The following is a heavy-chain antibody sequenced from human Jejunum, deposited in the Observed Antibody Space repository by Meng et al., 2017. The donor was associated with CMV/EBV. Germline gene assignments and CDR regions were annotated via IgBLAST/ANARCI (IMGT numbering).Heavy chain of an antibody. CDR3: TTPKYYYDTTGYYFPGYCGS. CDR1: GVTFSKVW. CDR2: IKSENDGGTT. J-gene: IGHJ4*02. V-gene: IGHV3-15*01. D-gene: IGHD3-22*01. Sequence: EMQLVESGGGLVKPGGSLRLSCAASGVTFSKVWMSWVRQAPGKGLEWVGRIKSENDGGTTDYAAPVKGRFTISRDDSKSTLYLQMNSLKNEDTAVYYCTTPKYYYDTTGYYFPGYCGSWGQGTLVTVSS.